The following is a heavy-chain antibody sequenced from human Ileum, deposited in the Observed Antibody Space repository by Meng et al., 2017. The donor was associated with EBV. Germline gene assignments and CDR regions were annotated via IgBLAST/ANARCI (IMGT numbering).Heavy chain of an antibody. D-gene: IGHD1-26*01. CDR2: ISAYNGNT. CDR3: ARVEVGITSGDY. J-gene: IGHJ4*02. Sequence: QAQLLQSVGEMTKPXXXXKVXCKASGYTFTNYGITWVRQAPGQGLEWMGWISAYNGNTNYAQTLQGRLTMTTDTSTSTAYMELRSLRSDDTAVYYCARVEVGITSGDYRGQGTLGTVS. V-gene: IGHV1-18*01. CDR1: GYTFTNYG.